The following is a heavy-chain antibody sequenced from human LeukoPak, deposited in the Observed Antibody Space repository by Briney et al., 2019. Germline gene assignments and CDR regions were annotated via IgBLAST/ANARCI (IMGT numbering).Heavy chain of an antibody. V-gene: IGHV3-23*01. CDR2: ISDSGSDT. Sequence: GGSLRLSCAASGFTFSTYAMSWVRQAPGKGLEWVSTISDSGSDTYYADSVKGRFTISRDNPRNPLYLQMKSLTAQETALYYCAKTAYCARPQFDPWGQGTLVTVSS. D-gene: IGHD2-21*01. CDR3: AKTAYCARPQFDP. CDR1: GFTFSTYA. J-gene: IGHJ5*02.